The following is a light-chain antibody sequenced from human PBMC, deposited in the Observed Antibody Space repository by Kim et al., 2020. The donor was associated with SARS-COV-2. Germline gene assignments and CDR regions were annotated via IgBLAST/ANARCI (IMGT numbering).Light chain of an antibody. Sequence: VTISCTGSSSNIGAGYDVHGYQQLPGTAPKLLIYGNSNRPSGVPDRFSGSKSGTSASLAITGLQAEDEADYYCQSYDSSLSVYVVFGGGTQLTVL. CDR1: SSNIGAGYD. CDR3: QSYDSSLSVYVV. J-gene: IGLJ2*01. CDR2: GNS. V-gene: IGLV1-40*01.